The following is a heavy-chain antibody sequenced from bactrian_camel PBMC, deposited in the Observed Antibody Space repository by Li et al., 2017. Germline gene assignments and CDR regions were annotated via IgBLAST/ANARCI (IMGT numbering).Heavy chain of an antibody. D-gene: IGHD2*01. J-gene: IGHJ4*01. CDR1: GLSFTTCG. Sequence: HVQLVESGGGSVQAGGSLELSCAASGLSFTTCGMGWYRQAPGKEREFVSRISTVGTTIYTDSVKGRFTISRDNAKNTLYLQMDNLKPEDTAKYYCAATTVRTEGICYEYYSLTGLPQARSFAYWGHGTQVTVS. CDR2: ISTVGTT. CDR3: AATTVRTEGICYEYYSLTGLPQARSFAY. V-gene: IGHV3S55*01.